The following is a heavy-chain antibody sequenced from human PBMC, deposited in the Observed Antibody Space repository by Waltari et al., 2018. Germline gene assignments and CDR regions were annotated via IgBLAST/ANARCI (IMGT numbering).Heavy chain of an antibody. V-gene: IGHV4-59*01. Sequence: QVQLQESGPGLVKPSETLSLTCTVSGGSISRYYWSWIRQPPGKGLEWIGYIYYRGSTNYNPSLKSRVTISVETTKNQFSLKLSSATAADTAVYYCARGGDQLLFYYYYYMDVWGKGTTVTVSS. CDR2: IYYRGST. CDR3: ARGGDQLLFYYYYYMDV. CDR1: GGSISRYY. D-gene: IGHD2-2*01. J-gene: IGHJ6*03.